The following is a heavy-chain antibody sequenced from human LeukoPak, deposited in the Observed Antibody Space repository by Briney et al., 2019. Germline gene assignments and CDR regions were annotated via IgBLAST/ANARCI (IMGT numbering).Heavy chain of an antibody. CDR3: ARVADYGDYDYFDY. J-gene: IGHJ4*02. CDR2: ISGSGCST. D-gene: IGHD4-17*01. CDR1: GFTFSSYA. V-gene: IGHV3-23*01. Sequence: GGSLRLSCAASGFTFSSYAMIWLRQAPGKGLEWFSAISGSGCSTYYADSVKGRFTISRDNAKNSLYLQMNSLRAEDTAVYYCARVADYGDYDYFDYWGQGTLVTVSS.